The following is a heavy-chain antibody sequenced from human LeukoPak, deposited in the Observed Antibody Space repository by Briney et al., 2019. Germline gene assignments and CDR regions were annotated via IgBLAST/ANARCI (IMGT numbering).Heavy chain of an antibody. V-gene: IGHV3-66*01. Sequence: GGSLKLSCAASRLTVSSYYMNWVRQAPGKGLEWVSIIYSGGSTDYADSVKGRFTISGDISKNTLYLQMNSLRAEDTAAYYCARDLRVLKRSPLGYYFDYWGQGTLVTVSS. CDR3: ARDLRVLKRSPLGYYFDY. CDR2: IYSGGST. D-gene: IGHD4/OR15-4a*01. CDR1: RLTVSSYY. J-gene: IGHJ4*02.